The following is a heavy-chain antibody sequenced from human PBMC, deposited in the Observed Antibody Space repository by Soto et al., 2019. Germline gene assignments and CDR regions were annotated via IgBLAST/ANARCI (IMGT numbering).Heavy chain of an antibody. CDR2: VYYTGST. V-gene: IGHV4-59*01. D-gene: IGHD6-19*01. Sequence: SETLSLTCSVSGGSIIGSYWSWMRQSPGKGLEWLGYVYYTGSTNYSPSLRSRVSISVDTSKNEFSLRLSSVTAADTAVYFCARSVAVPGAHIDYWGQGTQVTVSS. CDR1: GGSIIGSY. CDR3: ARSVAVPGAHIDY. J-gene: IGHJ4*02.